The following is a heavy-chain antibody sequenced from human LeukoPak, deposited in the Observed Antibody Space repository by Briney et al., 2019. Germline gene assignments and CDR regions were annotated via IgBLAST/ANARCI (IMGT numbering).Heavy chain of an antibody. J-gene: IGHJ4*02. D-gene: IGHD1-7*01. CDR3: AKGWLELTSGYFDY. V-gene: IGHV3-30*18. CDR2: ISYDGSNK. CDR1: GFTFSSYG. Sequence: GGSLRLSCAASGFTFSSYGMHWVRQAPGKGLEWVAVISYDGSNKYYANSVKGRFTISRDNSKNTLYLQMNSLRAEDTAVYYCAKGWLELTSGYFDYWGQGTLVTVSS.